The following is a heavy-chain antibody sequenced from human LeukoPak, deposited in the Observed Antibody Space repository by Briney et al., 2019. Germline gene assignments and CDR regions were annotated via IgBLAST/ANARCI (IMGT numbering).Heavy chain of an antibody. CDR1: GGTFSSYS. D-gene: IGHD3-22*01. J-gene: IGHJ6*03. CDR2: IIPMSGTI. Sequence: SVKVSCKTSGGTFSSYSISWVRQAPGQGLEWMGGIIPMSGTIKYAQQFQGRVTMTADRSTSTAYMALSSLRSEDTAVYYCARDGIDRSSGTSYYYYMAVWGKGTTVTISS. CDR3: ARDGIDRSSGTSYYYYMAV. V-gene: IGHV1-69*06.